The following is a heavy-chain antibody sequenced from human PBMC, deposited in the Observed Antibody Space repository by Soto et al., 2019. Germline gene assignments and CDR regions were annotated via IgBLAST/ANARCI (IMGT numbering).Heavy chain of an antibody. CDR3: AADLYTDTAMVYYYYYGMDV. Sequence: SVKVSCKASGFTFTSSAVQWVRQARGQRLEWIGWIVVGSGNTNYAQKFQERITITRDMSTSTAYMELSSLRSEDTAVYYCAADLYTDTAMVYYYYYGMDVWGQGTTVTVSS. CDR2: IVVGSGNT. V-gene: IGHV1-58*01. D-gene: IGHD5-18*01. CDR1: GFTFTSSA. J-gene: IGHJ6*02.